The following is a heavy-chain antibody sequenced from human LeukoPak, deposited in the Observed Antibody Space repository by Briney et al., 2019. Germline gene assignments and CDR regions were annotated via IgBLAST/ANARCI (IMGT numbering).Heavy chain of an antibody. J-gene: IGHJ5*02. Sequence: SETLSLTCAVYGGSFSTYYWSWIRQPPGKGLEWIGEINHSGSANYNPSLKSRVTISVDTSKNQFSLKLSSVTAADTAVYYCARVGYSSTWFDPWGQGTLVTVSS. CDR2: INHSGSA. D-gene: IGHD6-13*01. V-gene: IGHV4-34*01. CDR1: GGSFSTYY. CDR3: ARVGYSSTWFDP.